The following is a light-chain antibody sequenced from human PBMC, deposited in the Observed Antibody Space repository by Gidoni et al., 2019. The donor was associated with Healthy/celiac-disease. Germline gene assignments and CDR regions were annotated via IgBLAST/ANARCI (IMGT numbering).Light chain of an antibody. Sequence: ELVTTQSPATLSVSPGERATLSCRASQSVSSNLAWYQQKPGQAPRLLIYGASTRATGIPARFSGSGSGTEFTLIISSLQSEDFAVYYCQQYNNWPPYTFGQGTKLEIK. V-gene: IGKV3-15*01. CDR3: QQYNNWPPYT. J-gene: IGKJ2*01. CDR2: GAS. CDR1: QSVSSN.